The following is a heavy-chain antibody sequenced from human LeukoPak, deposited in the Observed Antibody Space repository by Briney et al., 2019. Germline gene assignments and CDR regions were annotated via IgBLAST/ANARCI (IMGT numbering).Heavy chain of an antibody. CDR1: GFTFSSYA. J-gene: IGHJ6*03. CDR2: ISGSGGST. V-gene: IGHV3-23*01. CDR3: AKLVAGPDLGYYYYYMDV. D-gene: IGHD6-19*01. Sequence: GGSLRLSCAASGFTFSSYAMSWVRQAPGKGLEWVSAISGSGGSTYYADSVKGRFTISRDNSKNTLYLQMNSLRAEDTAVYYCAKLVAGPDLGYYYYYMDVWGKGTTVTVSS.